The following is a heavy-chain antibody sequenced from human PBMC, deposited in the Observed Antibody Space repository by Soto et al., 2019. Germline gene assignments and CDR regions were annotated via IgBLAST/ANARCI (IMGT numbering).Heavy chain of an antibody. CDR3: ARDDLLCFDP. J-gene: IGHJ5*02. Sequence: EVQLVESGGGLVKPGGSLRLSCAASGFTFSSYSMNWVRQAPGKGLEWVSSISSSSSYIYYSDSVKGRFTISRDNAKNSLYLQMNSLRAEDTAVYYCARDDLLCFDPWGQGTLVTVSS. CDR2: ISSSSSYI. CDR1: GFTFSSYS. V-gene: IGHV3-21*01. D-gene: IGHD3-10*01.